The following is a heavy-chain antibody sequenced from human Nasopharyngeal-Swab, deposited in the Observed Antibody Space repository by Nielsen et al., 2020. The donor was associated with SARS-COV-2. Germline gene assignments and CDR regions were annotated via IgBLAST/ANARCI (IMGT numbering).Heavy chain of an antibody. J-gene: IGHJ4*02. CDR2: VRSKGNNYAT. CDR1: GGTFSDSA. CDR3: TRCGGGCYSGRDY. D-gene: IGHD2-15*01. Sequence: KVSCKASGGTFSDSAIHWVRQASGKGLEWVGRVRSKGNNYATAYSASVKGRFIIFRDDPTNTAYLQMNSLKTEDTAMYYCTRCGGGCYSGRDYWGQGTLVTVSS. V-gene: IGHV3-73*01.